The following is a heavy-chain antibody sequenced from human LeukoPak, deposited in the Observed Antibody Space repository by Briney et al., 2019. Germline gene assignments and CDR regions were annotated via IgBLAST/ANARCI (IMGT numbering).Heavy chain of an antibody. Sequence: GESLKISCKGSGYSFTYYWISWVRQMPGKGLEWMGRIDPSDSYTNYSPSFHGHVTISADKSLSTAYLQWSGLKASDTAVYYCARRGSCLGGSCYSYWGQGTLVTVSS. D-gene: IGHD2-15*01. CDR1: GYSFTYYW. CDR2: IDPSDSYT. J-gene: IGHJ4*02. V-gene: IGHV5-10-1*01. CDR3: ARRGSCLGGSCYSY.